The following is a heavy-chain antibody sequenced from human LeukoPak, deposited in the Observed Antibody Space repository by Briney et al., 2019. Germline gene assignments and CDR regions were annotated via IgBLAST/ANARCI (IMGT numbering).Heavy chain of an antibody. CDR3: AREYGIAVAGTPGS. V-gene: IGHV4-39*07. CDR1: GASISSSSYY. Sequence: SETLSLTCTVSGASISSSSYYRGWIRQPPGKGLEWIGTIYYSGSTYYNPSLKSRVTISVDTSKNQFSLKLSSVTAADTAVYYCAREYGIAVAGTPGSWGQGTLVTVSS. CDR2: IYYSGST. J-gene: IGHJ5*02. D-gene: IGHD6-19*01.